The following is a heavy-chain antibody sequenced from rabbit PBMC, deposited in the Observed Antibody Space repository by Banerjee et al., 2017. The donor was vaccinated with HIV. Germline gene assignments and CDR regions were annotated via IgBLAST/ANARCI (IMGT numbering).Heavy chain of an antibody. Sequence: QSLEESGGDLVKPGASLTLTCTASGFSFSGTYYMCWVRRAPGKGLEWIACIYAGSSGSTYYATWAKGRFTISKTSSTTVTLQLNSLTAADTATYFCARENTIVVAGVMMDYFNLWGPGTLVTVS. CDR1: GFSFSGTYY. CDR2: IYAGSSGST. J-gene: IGHJ4*01. CDR3: ARENTIVVAGVMMDYFNL. V-gene: IGHV1S40*01. D-gene: IGHD4-1*01.